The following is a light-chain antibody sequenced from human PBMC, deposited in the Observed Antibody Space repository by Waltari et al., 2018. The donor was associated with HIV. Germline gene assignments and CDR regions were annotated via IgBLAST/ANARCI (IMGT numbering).Light chain of an antibody. V-gene: IGLV7-46*01. CDR2: GKS. CDR1: TGTVTSVHY. Sequence: QAVVTQEPSLTVSPGGTVTLTCDSSTGTVTSVHYPFWFQQKPGQAPRTLIYGKSNKHSWTPARFSGSLLGGKAALTLSGAQPEEEADYYCLLSYSGAQVCGTGTKVTVL. J-gene: IGLJ1*01. CDR3: LLSYSGAQV.